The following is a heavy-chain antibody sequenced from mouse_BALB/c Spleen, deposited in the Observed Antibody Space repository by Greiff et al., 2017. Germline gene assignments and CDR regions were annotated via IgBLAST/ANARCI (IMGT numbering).Heavy chain of an antibody. CDR1: GYTFSSYW. Sequence: QVQLQQSGAELMKPGASVKISCKATGYTFSSYWIEWVKQRPGHGLEWIGEILPGSGSTNYNEKFKGKATFTADTSSNTAYMQLSSLTSEDSAVYECARVGGNYAYWGQGTLVTVSA. CDR3: ARVGGNYAY. D-gene: IGHD2-1*01. J-gene: IGHJ3*01. V-gene: IGHV1-9*01. CDR2: ILPGSGST.